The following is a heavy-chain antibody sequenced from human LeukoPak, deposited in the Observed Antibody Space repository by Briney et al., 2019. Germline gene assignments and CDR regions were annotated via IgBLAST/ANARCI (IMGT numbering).Heavy chain of an antibody. Sequence: SETLSLTCAVSGYFISSGYYWGWIRPPPGKGLEGIGSIYHSGSTYYNPSLKSRVTISADTSKNQFSLKLSSVTAADTAVYYCARHHYYDFWSGYGNNWFDPWGQGTLVTVSS. V-gene: IGHV4-38-2*01. CDR1: GYFISSGYY. CDR2: IYHSGST. D-gene: IGHD3-3*01. J-gene: IGHJ5*02. CDR3: ARHHYYDFWSGYGNNWFDP.